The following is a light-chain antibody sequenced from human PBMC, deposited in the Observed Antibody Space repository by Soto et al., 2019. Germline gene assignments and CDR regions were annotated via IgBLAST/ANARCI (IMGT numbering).Light chain of an antibody. CDR1: QSVSSNY. CDR2: GAS. V-gene: IGKV3-20*01. Sequence: EIVLTQSPGTLYLSPGERATLSCRASQSVSSNYLAWYQQKPGQAPRLLIYGASSRATGIPDRFSGSGSGTDCTLTISRLEPEDFVVYYCQQYGSSPPLTFGGGTKVDI. CDR3: QQYGSSPPLT. J-gene: IGKJ4*01.